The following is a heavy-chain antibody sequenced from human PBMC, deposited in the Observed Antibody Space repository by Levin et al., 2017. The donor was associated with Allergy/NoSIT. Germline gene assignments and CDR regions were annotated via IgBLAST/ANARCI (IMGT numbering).Heavy chain of an antibody. J-gene: IGHJ4*02. CDR1: GFTFSSYA. V-gene: IGHV3-23*01. CDR3: VTRIAVAGKFDY. Sequence: PGGSLRLSCAASGFTFSSYAMSWVRQAPGKGLEWVSAISGSGGSTYYADSVKGRFTISRDNSKNTLYLQMNSLRAEDTAVYYCVTRIAVAGKFDYWGQGTLVTVSS. CDR2: ISGSGGST. D-gene: IGHD6-19*01.